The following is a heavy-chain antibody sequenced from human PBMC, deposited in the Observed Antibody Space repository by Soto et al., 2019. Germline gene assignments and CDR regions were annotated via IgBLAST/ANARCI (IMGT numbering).Heavy chain of an antibody. V-gene: IGHV4-4*07. Sequence: SETPSLTCSVSGGSMRSYYWNWLRQPAGKGLEWIGRIYSRGDTNYNPSVKSRVTMSVDTSKNEFSLRLNSVTAADTAVYYCAGIGEDVYYGMDVWGQGTTVTVSS. CDR1: GGSMRSYY. CDR2: IYSRGDT. CDR3: AGIGEDVYYGMDV. J-gene: IGHJ6*02. D-gene: IGHD2-21*01.